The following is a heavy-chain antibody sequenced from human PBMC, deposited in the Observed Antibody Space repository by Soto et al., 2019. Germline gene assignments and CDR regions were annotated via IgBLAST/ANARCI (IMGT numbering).Heavy chain of an antibody. CDR1: GGSMSSYY. Sequence: TLSLTCTVSGGSMSSYYWSWIRQPPGKGLEWIGYIYYSGSTNYNPSLKSRVTISVDTSKNQFSLKLSSVTAADTALYYCARDRGQWLVHGGFDIWVQGTMVTVSS. CDR2: IYYSGST. D-gene: IGHD6-19*01. CDR3: ARDRGQWLVHGGFDI. J-gene: IGHJ3*02. V-gene: IGHV4-59*01.